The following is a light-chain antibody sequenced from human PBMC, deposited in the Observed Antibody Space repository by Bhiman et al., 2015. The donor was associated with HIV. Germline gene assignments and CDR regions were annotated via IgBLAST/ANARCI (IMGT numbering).Light chain of an antibody. CDR3: HSRDSSGNHPYVV. V-gene: IGLV3-19*01. CDR1: SLRSYY. J-gene: IGLJ2*01. Sequence: SSELTQDPAVSVALGQTVRITCQGDSLRSYYASWYQQKPGQAPLLVIYGKNNRPSGIPDRFSGSSSGNTASLTITGAQAEDEADYYCHSRDSSGNHPYVVFGGRDQADRP. CDR2: GKN.